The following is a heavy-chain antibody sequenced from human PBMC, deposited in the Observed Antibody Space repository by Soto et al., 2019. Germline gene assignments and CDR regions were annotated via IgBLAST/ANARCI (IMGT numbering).Heavy chain of an antibody. CDR1: GFTVSSNY. Sequence: PGGSLRLSCAASGFTVSSNYMSWVRQAPGKGLEWVSVIYSGGSTYYADSVKGRFTISRHNSKNTLYLQMNSLRAEDTAVYYCARVPELRFLEWFPWFDPWGQGTLVTVSS. V-gene: IGHV3-53*04. CDR3: ARVPELRFLEWFPWFDP. CDR2: IYSGGST. J-gene: IGHJ5*02. D-gene: IGHD3-3*01.